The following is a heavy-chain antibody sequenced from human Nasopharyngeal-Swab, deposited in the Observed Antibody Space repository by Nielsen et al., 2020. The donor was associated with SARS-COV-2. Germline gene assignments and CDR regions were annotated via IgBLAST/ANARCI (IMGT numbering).Heavy chain of an antibody. CDR1: GYTFAVYI. V-gene: IGHV1-3*01. D-gene: IGHD6-6*01. J-gene: IGHJ4*02. Sequence: ASVKVSCKASGYTFAVYIMHWVRQAPGQGLEWMGWINAGNGDTKYSQKFQDRVTFTRDKSWDTAYMELSSLRSEDTAVYFCARHFYSRSSRLLYLDYWGQGTLVTVSS. CDR2: INAGNGDT. CDR3: ARHFYSRSSRLLYLDY.